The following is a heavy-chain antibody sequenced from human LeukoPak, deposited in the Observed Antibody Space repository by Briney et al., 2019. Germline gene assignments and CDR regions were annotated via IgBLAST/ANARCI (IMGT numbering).Heavy chain of an antibody. CDR2: ISGSGGST. CDR3: AKRGGYVDTAMADGYY. Sequence: PGGSLRLSCAASGLTFRSYAMTWVRQAPGKGLEWVSAISGSGGSTYYADSVKGRFTISRDNSKNTLYLQMNSLRAEDTAVYYCAKRGGYVDTAMADGYYWGQGTLVTVSS. V-gene: IGHV3-23*01. CDR1: GLTFRSYA. J-gene: IGHJ4*02. D-gene: IGHD5-18*01.